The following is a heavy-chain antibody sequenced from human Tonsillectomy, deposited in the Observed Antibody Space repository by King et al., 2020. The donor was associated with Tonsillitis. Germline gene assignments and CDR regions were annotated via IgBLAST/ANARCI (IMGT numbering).Heavy chain of an antibody. V-gene: IGHV3-30*18. J-gene: IGHJ4*02. D-gene: IGHD6-25*01. CDR2: ISYDGSNK. CDR3: AKEIEAAGSYDY. Sequence: VQLVESGGGVVQPGRSLRLSCAASGFTFSSYGMHWVRQAPGKGLEWVAVISYDGSNKNYADSVKGRFTISRDNSKNTLYLQMNSLRAEDTAVYYCAKEIEAAGSYDYWGQGTLVTVSS. CDR1: GFTFSSYG.